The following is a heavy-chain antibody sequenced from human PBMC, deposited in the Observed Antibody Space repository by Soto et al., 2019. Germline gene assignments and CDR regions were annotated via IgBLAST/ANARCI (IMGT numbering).Heavy chain of an antibody. Sequence: PSETLSLTCTVSGDSISSGDNYWSWIRQPPGKGLEWIGYIYYSGRSYYKPSLKSRVSMSVDTSKNQFSLTLTSVTAADTAVYYCARDPGVRGASWFDPWGQGTLVTVSS. CDR2: IYYSGRS. J-gene: IGHJ5*02. CDR3: ARDPGVRGASWFDP. CDR1: GDSISSGDNY. D-gene: IGHD3-10*01. V-gene: IGHV4-30-4*01.